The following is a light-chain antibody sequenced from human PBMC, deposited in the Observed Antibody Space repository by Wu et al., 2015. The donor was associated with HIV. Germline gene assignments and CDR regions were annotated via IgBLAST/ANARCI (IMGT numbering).Light chain of an antibody. CDR2: GAS. CDR3: QQYGSPYS. J-gene: IGKJ2*03. Sequence: EIVLTQSPGTLSLSPGERATLSCRASQSISSNYLAWYQQKPGQAPRVLIYGASSRAAGIPDRFSGSGSGTDFTLTISRLEPEDFAVYYCQQYGSPYSFGQGTKAGDQT. CDR1: QSISSNY. V-gene: IGKV3-20*01.